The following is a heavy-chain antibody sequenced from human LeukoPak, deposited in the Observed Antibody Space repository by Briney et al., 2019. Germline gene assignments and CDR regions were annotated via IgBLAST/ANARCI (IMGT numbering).Heavy chain of an antibody. V-gene: IGHV4-59*01. J-gene: IGHJ4*02. D-gene: IGHD3-9*01. Sequence: PSETLSLTCTVSGGSISSYYWSWIRQPPGKGLEWIGYIYYSGSTNYNPSLKSRVTISVDTSKNQFSLKLSPVTAADTAVYYCARVSRRLNYDILTGYPYYFDYWGQGTLVTVSS. CDR2: IYYSGST. CDR1: GGSISSYY. CDR3: ARVSRRLNYDILTGYPYYFDY.